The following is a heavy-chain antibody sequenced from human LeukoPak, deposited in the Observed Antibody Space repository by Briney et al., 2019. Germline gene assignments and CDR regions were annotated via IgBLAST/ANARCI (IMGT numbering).Heavy chain of an antibody. CDR3: AGESHPFVSWGYDY. Sequence: ASVKLSCTASGYTLASYGISWVRGAPGQGLGWRGWITAYNGNTNYAQKLQGRVTMTPDTSTSTAYMEVRTLRSDYTAVYYCAGESHPFVSWGYDYWGQGTLVTVSS. CDR1: GYTLASYG. J-gene: IGHJ4*02. V-gene: IGHV1-18*01. CDR2: ITAYNGNT. D-gene: IGHD2-15*01.